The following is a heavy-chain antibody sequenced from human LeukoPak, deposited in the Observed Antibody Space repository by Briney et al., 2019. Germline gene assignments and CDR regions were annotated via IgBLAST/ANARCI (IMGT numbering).Heavy chain of an antibody. J-gene: IGHJ4*02. D-gene: IGHD6-6*01. Sequence: PGGSLRLSCVASGFSLSGYWMYWVRQAPGKGLMYISRNNGDGSTTNYADVVKGRFTMSRDNVKNTLYLQMNSLRVEDTAVYYCAKDSGLYSSFFDYWGQGTLVTVSS. CDR2: NNGDGSTT. CDR1: GFSLSGYW. CDR3: AKDSGLYSSFFDY. V-gene: IGHV3-74*01.